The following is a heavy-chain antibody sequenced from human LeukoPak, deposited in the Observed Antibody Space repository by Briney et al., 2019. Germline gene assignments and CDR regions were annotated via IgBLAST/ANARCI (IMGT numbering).Heavy chain of an antibody. J-gene: IGHJ5*02. V-gene: IGHV4-34*01. CDR3: ARVLRYCSSTSCYFRWWFDP. CDR2: INHSGST. CDR1: GGSFSGYY. Sequence: SETLFLTCAVYGGSFSGYYWSWIRQPPGKGLEWIGEINHSGSTNYNPSLKSRVTISVDTSKNQFSLKLSSVTAADTAVYYCARVLRYCSSTSCYFRWWFDPWGQGTLVTVSS. D-gene: IGHD2-2*01.